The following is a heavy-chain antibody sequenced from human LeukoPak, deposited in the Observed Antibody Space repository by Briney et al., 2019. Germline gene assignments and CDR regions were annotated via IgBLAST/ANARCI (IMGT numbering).Heavy chain of an antibody. Sequence: GGSLRLSCAASGFNFNIYWMTWVRRAPGKGLEWVANIKHDGSEMNYVDSVKGRFTISRDNAKNSLYLQMNSLTAEDTAVYYCARESFAARWDWGQGTLVTVSS. CDR1: GFNFNIYW. D-gene: IGHD6-6*01. V-gene: IGHV3-7*01. J-gene: IGHJ4*02. CDR2: IKHDGSEM. CDR3: ARESFAARWD.